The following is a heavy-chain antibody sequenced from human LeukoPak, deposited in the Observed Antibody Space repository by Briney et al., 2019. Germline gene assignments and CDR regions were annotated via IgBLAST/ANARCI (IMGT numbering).Heavy chain of an antibody. D-gene: IGHD6-13*01. CDR2: ISYDGSNK. J-gene: IGHJ6*02. CDR1: GFTFSSYG. V-gene: IGHV3-30*18. CDR3: AKEVGSWFPYYYYYYGMDV. Sequence: GGSLRLSCAASGFTFSSYGMHWVRQAPGKGLEWVAVISYDGSNKYYADSVKGRFTISRDNSKNTLYLQMNSLRAEDTAVYYCAKEVGSWFPYYYYYYGMDVWGQGTTVTVSS.